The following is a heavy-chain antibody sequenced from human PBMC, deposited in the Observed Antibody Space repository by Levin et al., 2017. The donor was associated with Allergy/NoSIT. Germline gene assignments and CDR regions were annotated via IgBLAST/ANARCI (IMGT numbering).Heavy chain of an antibody. Sequence: ASETLSLTCSVSGDSISRGFYYWSWIRQPAGEGLEWIGRIYVTGSTTYSPSLKSRVTISLDRPKDQVSLKLNSVTAADTAVYDSARDLEGFSGYKPYCYVDVWGEGTTVTVSS. V-gene: IGHV4-61*02. CDR3: ARDLEGFSGYKPYCYVDV. J-gene: IGHJ6*03. CDR1: GDSISRGFYY. D-gene: IGHD5-12*01. CDR2: IYVTGST.